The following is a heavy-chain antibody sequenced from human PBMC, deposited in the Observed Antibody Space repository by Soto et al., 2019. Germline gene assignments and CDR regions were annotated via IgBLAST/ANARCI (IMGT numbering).Heavy chain of an antibody. D-gene: IGHD3-22*01. Sequence: QLQLQESGPGLVKPSETLSLTCTVSGGSISSSSYYWGWIRQPPGKGLEWIGSIYYSGSTYYNPSLKSRVTISVDTSKHQFSLKLRSVTAADTAVYYCARLGGDSSGYRDYWGQGTLVTVSS. V-gene: IGHV4-39*01. CDR2: IYYSGST. CDR1: GGSISSSSYY. CDR3: ARLGGDSSGYRDY. J-gene: IGHJ4*02.